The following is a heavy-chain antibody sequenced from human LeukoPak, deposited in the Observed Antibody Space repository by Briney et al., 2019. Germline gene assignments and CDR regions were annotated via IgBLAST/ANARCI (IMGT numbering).Heavy chain of an antibody. CDR1: GFTFSSYD. Sequence: PGRSLRLSCAASGFTFSSYDMHWVRQAPGKGLEWVAVIWYDGSNKYYADSVSGRFNISRDNSKNTLYLQMNSLRAEDTAVYYCARPRGSGSYFYFDSWGQGTLVTVSS. J-gene: IGHJ4*02. CDR2: IWYDGSNK. D-gene: IGHD3-10*01. CDR3: ARPRGSGSYFYFDS. V-gene: IGHV3-33*01.